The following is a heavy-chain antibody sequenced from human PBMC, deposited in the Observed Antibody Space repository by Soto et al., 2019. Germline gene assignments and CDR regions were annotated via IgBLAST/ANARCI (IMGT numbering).Heavy chain of an antibody. CDR1: GYTFTNYY. Sequence: GAPVKVSCKASGYTFTNYYMDWVRQAPGQGLEWMGIINPSGGSTSYAQKFQGRVTMTRDTSTSTVYMELSSVRSEDTAVYYCARDWVVGATAETLYYYNGMDVWGQGTTVTVSS. CDR2: INPSGGST. V-gene: IGHV1-46*01. CDR3: ARDWVVGATAETLYYYNGMDV. J-gene: IGHJ6*02. D-gene: IGHD1-26*01.